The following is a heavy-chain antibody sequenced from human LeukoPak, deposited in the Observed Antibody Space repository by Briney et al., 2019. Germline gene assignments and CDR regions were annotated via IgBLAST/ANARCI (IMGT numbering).Heavy chain of an antibody. J-gene: IGHJ4*02. CDR3: ARVGSSGCLDY. CDR1: GYSISSGYY. V-gene: IGHV4-38-2*01. D-gene: IGHD6-19*01. CDR2: IYHSGST. Sequence: PSETLSLTCAVSGYSISSGYYWGRIRQPPGKGLEWIGSIYHSGSTYYNPSLKSRVTISVDTSKNQFSLKLSSVTAADTAVYYCARVGSSGCLDYWGQGTLVTVSS.